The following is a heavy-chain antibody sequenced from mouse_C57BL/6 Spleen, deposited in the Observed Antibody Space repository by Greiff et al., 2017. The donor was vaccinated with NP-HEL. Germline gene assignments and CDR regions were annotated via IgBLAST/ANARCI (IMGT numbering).Heavy chain of an antibody. V-gene: IGHV1-50*01. CDR1: GYTFTSYW. J-gene: IGHJ2*01. CDR2: IDPSDSYT. Sequence: QVQLQQPGAELVKPGASVKLSCKASGYTFTSYWMQWVKQRPGQGLEWIGEIDPSDSYTNYNQKFKGKATLTVDTSSSTAYMQLGSLTSEDSAVYYCARSGRYFDYWGQGTTLTVSS. CDR3: ARSGRYFDY.